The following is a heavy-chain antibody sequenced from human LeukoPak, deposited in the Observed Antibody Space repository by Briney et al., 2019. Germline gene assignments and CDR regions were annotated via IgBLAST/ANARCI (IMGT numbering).Heavy chain of an antibody. J-gene: IGHJ6*02. Sequence: SQTLSLTCAISGDSVSSISVAWNWIRQSPSRGLEWLGRTYYRSKWYYEYAVSVKSRINISPDTSKKQFSLQLTSVTPEDTAVYYCSLARSEYHYGMDVWGQGTTVTVSS. CDR3: SLARSEYHYGMDV. CDR1: GDSVSSISVA. V-gene: IGHV6-1*01. CDR2: TYYRSKWYY.